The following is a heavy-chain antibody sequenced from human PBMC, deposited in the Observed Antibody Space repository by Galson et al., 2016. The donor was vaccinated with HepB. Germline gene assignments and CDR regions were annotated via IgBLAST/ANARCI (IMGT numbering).Heavy chain of an antibody. Sequence: ETLSLTCTVSGESLSGYFWSWIRQPPGKGLEWIGEVNHRGTTNYDPSLESRVTISADTSKNQFSLNLSSVTAADTAVYFCARDGFPGFGSFFDYWGHGALITVSS. J-gene: IGHJ4*01. CDR3: ARDGFPGFGSFFDY. CDR1: GESLSGYF. V-gene: IGHV4-34*01. D-gene: IGHD3-10*01. CDR2: VNHRGTT.